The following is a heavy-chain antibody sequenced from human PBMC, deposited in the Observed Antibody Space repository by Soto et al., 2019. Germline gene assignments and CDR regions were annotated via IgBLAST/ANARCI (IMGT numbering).Heavy chain of an antibody. V-gene: IGHV1-69*13. CDR2: IIPIFGTA. Sequence: SVNVSCKASGCEFSRYPISWVLQAHGQGHEWTGGIIPIFGTANYAQKFHGRVTMTADQSTSTAYMELSSLRSEDTAVYYCPSGGYSGRPRLTAYYYGMDVCAEAPTVT. CDR1: GCEFSRYP. CDR3: PSGGYSGRPRLTAYYYGMDV. J-gene: IGHJ6*02. D-gene: IGHD5-12*01.